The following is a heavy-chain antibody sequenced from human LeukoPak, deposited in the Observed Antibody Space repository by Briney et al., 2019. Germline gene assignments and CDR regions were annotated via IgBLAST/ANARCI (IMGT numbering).Heavy chain of an antibody. CDR1: GGSISSYY. CDR2: IYYSGST. D-gene: IGHD3-22*01. Sequence: SETLSLTCTVSGGSISSYYWSWIRQPPGKGLEWIGYIYYSGSTNYNPSLKSRVTISVDTSKNQFSLKLSSVTAADTAVYYCARSPAYYYDSSGYYGVDYWGQGTLVTVSS. CDR3: ARSPAYYYDSSGYYGVDY. J-gene: IGHJ4*02. V-gene: IGHV4-59*01.